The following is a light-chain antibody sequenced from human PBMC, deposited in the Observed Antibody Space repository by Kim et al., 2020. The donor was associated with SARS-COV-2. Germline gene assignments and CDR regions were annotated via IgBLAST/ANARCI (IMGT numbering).Light chain of an antibody. J-gene: IGKJ4*01. CDR3: HQYGSTPLT. Sequence: SPGERATLSCRASQSVSSSNLAWYQQKPGQPPRLLMYDASSRATGIPDRFSGSGSGTDFTLTISRLEPEDFAVYYCHQYGSTPLTFGGGTKVDIK. CDR2: DAS. V-gene: IGKV3-20*01. CDR1: QSVSSSN.